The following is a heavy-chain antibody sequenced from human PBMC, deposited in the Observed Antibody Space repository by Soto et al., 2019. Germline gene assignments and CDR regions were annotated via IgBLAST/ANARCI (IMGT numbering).Heavy chain of an antibody. V-gene: IGHV3-74*01. CDR1: GFTFNTYW. CDR3: ARGPEGINWYTHPIDY. J-gene: IGHJ4*01. CDR2: INSDVSST. D-gene: IGHD6-13*01. Sequence: PGGSLRLSCAASGFTFNTYWMHWVRQVPGKGLVWVSRINSDVSSTTYADSVKGRFTISRDNAKNMLYLQMNSLRVEDTAVYYCARGPEGINWYTHPIDYWGHGTLVTVSS.